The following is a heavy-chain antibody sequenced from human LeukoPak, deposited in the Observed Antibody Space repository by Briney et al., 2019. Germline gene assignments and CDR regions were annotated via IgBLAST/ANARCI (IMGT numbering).Heavy chain of an antibody. V-gene: IGHV1-2*02. CDR1: GYTFTGYY. Sequence: SVKVSCKASGYTFTGYYIQWVRQAPGQGLEWMGWINPKSGDTKYPQKFQARVTMTRDTSISTAYMELSRLRSDDTAVYYCARVQDTSGYYLWYFDLWGRGTLVTVSS. J-gene: IGHJ2*01. CDR3: ARVQDTSGYYLWYFDL. D-gene: IGHD3-22*01. CDR2: INPKSGDT.